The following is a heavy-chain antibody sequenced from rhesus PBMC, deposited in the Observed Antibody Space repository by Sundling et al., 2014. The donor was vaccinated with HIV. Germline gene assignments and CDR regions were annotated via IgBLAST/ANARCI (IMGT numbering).Heavy chain of an antibody. CDR2: IRNKGNGLAT. CDR3: VKVFHDSWARGYFDH. Sequence: EVRLVESGGGLVQPGGSLRLSCGADGFRFSDYYISWVRQAPGKGPEWIGFIRNKGNGLATEYAASVRGRFTVSRDDSRSTAYLDMTSLKSEDTAVYFCVKVFHDSWARGYFDHWGQGVLVTVSS. CDR1: GFRFSDYY. J-gene: IGHJ4*01. V-gene: IGHV3-116*02. D-gene: IGHD1-1*01.